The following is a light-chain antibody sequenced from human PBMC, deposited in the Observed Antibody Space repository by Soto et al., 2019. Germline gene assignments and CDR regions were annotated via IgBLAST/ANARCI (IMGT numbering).Light chain of an antibody. Sequence: QSVLTQPPSASGTPGQRVTISCSGSRSNIGSTTVHWYQHLPGTAPKLLIHNDNQWPSGVPDRFSGPKSGTSASLAISGLQSHDEADYYCAAWDDSLKGYVFGTGTKVTVL. J-gene: IGLJ1*01. CDR3: AAWDDSLKGYV. V-gene: IGLV1-44*01. CDR2: NDN. CDR1: RSNIGSTT.